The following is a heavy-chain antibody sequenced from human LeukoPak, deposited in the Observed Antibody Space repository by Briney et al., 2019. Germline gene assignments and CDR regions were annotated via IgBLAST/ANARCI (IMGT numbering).Heavy chain of an antibody. Sequence: SETLSLTCTVSGGSISDYYWSWIRQPPGKGLEWIGYIYNSGRTNYNPSLKSRVTISVDTSKDQFSLKLSSVTAADTAVYYCARVGARTFGHIYFDFWGQETLVTVSS. D-gene: IGHD2-21*01. CDR2: IYNSGRT. J-gene: IGHJ4*02. V-gene: IGHV4-59*01. CDR1: GGSISDYY. CDR3: ARVGARTFGHIYFDF.